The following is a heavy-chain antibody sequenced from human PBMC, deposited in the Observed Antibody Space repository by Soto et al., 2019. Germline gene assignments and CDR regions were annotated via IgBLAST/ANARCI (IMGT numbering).Heavy chain of an antibody. J-gene: IGHJ6*02. V-gene: IGHV4-30-4*01. D-gene: IGHD6-13*01. CDR3: TRAGAAYFYYYGVDV. CDR1: GGSISSGDYY. Sequence: SETLSLTCTVSGGSISSGDYYWNWIRQPPGKGLEWIGYIYYSGSTYYNPSLKSRVTISVDTSKNRFSLKLSSVTAADTAVYFCTRAGAAYFYYYGVDVWGQGTTVTVSS. CDR2: IYYSGST.